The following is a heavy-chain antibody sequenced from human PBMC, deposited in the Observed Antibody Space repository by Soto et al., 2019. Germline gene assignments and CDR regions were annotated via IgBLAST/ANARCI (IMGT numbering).Heavy chain of an antibody. CDR2: IYYSGST. CDR3: ALNVVVPAAIRSGYYYYMDV. CDR1: GGSISSYY. Sequence: SETLSLTCTVSGGSISSYYWSWIRQPPGKGLEWIGYIYYSGSTNYNPSLKSRVTISVDTSKNQFSLKLSSVTAADTAVYYCALNVVVPAAIRSGYYYYMDVWGKGTTVTVSS. D-gene: IGHD2-2*01. J-gene: IGHJ6*03. V-gene: IGHV4-59*01.